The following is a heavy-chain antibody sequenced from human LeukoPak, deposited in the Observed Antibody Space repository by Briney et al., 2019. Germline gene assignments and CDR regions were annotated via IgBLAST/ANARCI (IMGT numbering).Heavy chain of an antibody. V-gene: IGHV4-59*08. Sequence: SETLSPTCTVSGGSISSYYWSWIRQPPGKGLEWIGDIYYSGSTNYNPSLKSRVTISVDTSKNQFSLKLRSVTAADTAVYYCARQQHYDSSGYYDYWGQGTLVTVSS. D-gene: IGHD3-22*01. CDR1: GGSISSYY. J-gene: IGHJ4*02. CDR2: IYYSGST. CDR3: ARQQHYDSSGYYDY.